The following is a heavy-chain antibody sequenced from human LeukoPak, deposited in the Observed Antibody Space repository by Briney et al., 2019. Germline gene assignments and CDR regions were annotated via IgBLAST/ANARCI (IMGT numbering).Heavy chain of an antibody. Sequence: PSETLSLTCTVSGVSISSYYWSWIRQPPGKGLEWIGYIYYSGSTNYNPSLKSRVTISVDTSKNQFSLKLSSVTAADTAVYYCARHSPDTYYDILTGYIDYWGQGTLVTVSS. CDR1: GVSISSYY. J-gene: IGHJ4*02. CDR2: IYYSGST. D-gene: IGHD3-9*01. V-gene: IGHV4-59*08. CDR3: ARHSPDTYYDILTGYIDY.